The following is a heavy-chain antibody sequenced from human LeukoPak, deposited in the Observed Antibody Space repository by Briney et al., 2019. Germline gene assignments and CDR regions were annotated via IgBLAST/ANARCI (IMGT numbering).Heavy chain of an antibody. V-gene: IGHV3-23*01. Sequence: GGSLRLSCTASGFSFSSYAMNWVRQAPGKGLEWLSILSGDSDITHYADSVKGRFTISRDNSKNPLYLQMNSLRAEDTAIYYCGKKFGLPTTKERSLQYWGQGTLVTVSS. CDR2: LSGDSDIT. J-gene: IGHJ4*02. CDR1: GFSFSSYA. D-gene: IGHD1-1*01. CDR3: GKKFGLPTTKERSLQY.